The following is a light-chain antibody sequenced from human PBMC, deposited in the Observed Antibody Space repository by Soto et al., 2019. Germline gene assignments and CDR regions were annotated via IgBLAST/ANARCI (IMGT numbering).Light chain of an antibody. CDR2: NND. CDR1: DSNIGPNT. J-gene: IGLJ1*01. V-gene: IGLV1-44*01. CDR3: AAWDDSLNAYV. Sequence: QSALTQPPSASGAPRRRGPISCSGGDSNIGPNTVNWYRQVPGTAPKLLIHNNDQRPSGVPDRISGSKSGTSASLAISGLHSDDEADYYCAAWDDSLNAYVFGIGTKVTVL.